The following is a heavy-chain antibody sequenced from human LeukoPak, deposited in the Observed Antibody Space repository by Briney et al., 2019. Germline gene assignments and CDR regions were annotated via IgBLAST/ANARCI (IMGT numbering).Heavy chain of an antibody. J-gene: IGHJ4*02. CDR1: GFLFKLFA. V-gene: IGHV3-23*01. CDR3: AKVIRSSGWYVDS. Sequence: GGSLRLSCVGSGFLFKLFAVGWVRQAPGKGLEWVSVIGGTNEETDYADSVRGHFTISRDNSLNTLFLQMSSLRAEDTAVYYCAKVIRSSGWYVDSWGQGTLVTVSS. CDR2: IGGTNEET. D-gene: IGHD6-19*01.